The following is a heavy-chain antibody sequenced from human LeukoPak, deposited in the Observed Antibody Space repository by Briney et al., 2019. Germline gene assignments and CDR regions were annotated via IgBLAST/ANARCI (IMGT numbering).Heavy chain of an antibody. V-gene: IGHV3-30*18. J-gene: IGHJ4*02. CDR1: GFTFSSYG. Sequence: GGSLRLSCAASGFTFSSYGMHWVRQAPVKGLEWVAVISYHGSNKYYADSVKGRFTISRDNSKNTLYLQMNSLRAEDTAMYYCAKGHSSGWYYFDYWGQGTLVTVSS. D-gene: IGHD6-19*01. CDR3: AKGHSSGWYYFDY. CDR2: ISYHGSNK.